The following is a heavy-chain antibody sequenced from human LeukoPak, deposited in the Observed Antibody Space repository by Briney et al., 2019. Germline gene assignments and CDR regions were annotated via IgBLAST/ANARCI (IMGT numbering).Heavy chain of an antibody. Sequence: GGSLRLSCAASGFTFSSYAMSWVRQAPGKGLEWVSAISGSGGSTYYADSVKGRFSISRDNSKNTLYLQMNSLRAEDTAVYYCVREDTPATANYWGQGTLVTISS. CDR1: GFTFSSYA. V-gene: IGHV3-23*01. CDR2: ISGSGGST. J-gene: IGHJ4*02. D-gene: IGHD2-21*02. CDR3: VREDTPATANY.